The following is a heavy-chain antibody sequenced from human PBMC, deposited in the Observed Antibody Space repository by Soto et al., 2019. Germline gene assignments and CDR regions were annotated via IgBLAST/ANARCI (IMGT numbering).Heavy chain of an antibody. CDR1: GFTVSSSY. V-gene: IGHV3-66*01. CDR3: ARIRPGPFDY. Sequence: EVQLVESGGGLVQPGGSLTLSCAVSGFTVSSSYMSWVRQAPGKGLEWVSVIYSGGSTFYADFVKGRFTISRDNSKNTLYLQMNSLRAEDTAVYYCARIRPGPFDYWGQGTLLTVSS. CDR2: IYSGGST. J-gene: IGHJ4*02.